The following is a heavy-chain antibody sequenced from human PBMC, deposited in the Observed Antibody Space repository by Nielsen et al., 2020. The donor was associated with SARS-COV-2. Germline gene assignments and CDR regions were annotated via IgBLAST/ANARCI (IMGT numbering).Heavy chain of an antibody. Sequence: ASVKVSCKASGYTFTSYAMHWVRQAPGQRLEWMGWINAGNGNTKYSQKFQGRVTMTEDTSTDTAYMELSRLRSEDTAVYYCASSRWLVCFDYWGQGTLVTVSS. CDR1: GYTFTSYA. CDR3: ASSRWLVCFDY. J-gene: IGHJ4*02. V-gene: IGHV1-3*01. D-gene: IGHD6-19*01. CDR2: INAGNGNT.